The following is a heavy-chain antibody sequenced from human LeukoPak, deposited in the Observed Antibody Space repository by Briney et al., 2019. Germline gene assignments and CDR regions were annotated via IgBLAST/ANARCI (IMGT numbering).Heavy chain of an antibody. J-gene: IGHJ4*02. CDR1: EHSFTNYW. CDR2: IYPGDSDT. Sequence: HGASLKISCKGPEHSFTNYWIGWVRQMPAKGLDWMGIIYPGDSDTRYSPSFQGQVTISADKSITTAYLQWSSLKASYTAIYYRARRRGVSGPFDSWGQGTLVTVSS. D-gene: IGHD5-12*01. CDR3: ARRRGVSGPFDS. V-gene: IGHV5-51*01.